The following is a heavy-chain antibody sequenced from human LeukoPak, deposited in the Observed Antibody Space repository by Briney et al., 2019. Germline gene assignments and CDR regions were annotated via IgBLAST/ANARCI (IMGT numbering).Heavy chain of an antibody. D-gene: IGHD6-13*01. CDR3: ARDGTSSSWSYPPDY. V-gene: IGHV1-46*01. Sequence: AASVKVSCEASGYTFTSYYMHWVRQAPGRGLEWMGIINPSGGSTSYAQKFQGRVTMTRDTSTSTVYMELSSLRSEDTAVYYCARDGTSSSWSYPPDYWGQGTLVTVSS. CDR2: INPSGGST. CDR1: GYTFTSYY. J-gene: IGHJ4*02.